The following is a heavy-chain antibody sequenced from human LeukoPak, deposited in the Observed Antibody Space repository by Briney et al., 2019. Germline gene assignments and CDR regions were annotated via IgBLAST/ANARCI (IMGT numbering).Heavy chain of an antibody. CDR2: ISGSGGST. J-gene: IGHJ4*02. V-gene: IGHV3-23*01. CDR3: AKSLPTVLRGYSGYESLGV. D-gene: IGHD5-12*01. CDR1: GFTFSSYA. Sequence: GGSLRLSCAASGFTFSSYAMSWVRQAPGKGLEWVSAISGSGGSTYYADSVKGRFTISRDNSKNTLYLQMNSLRAEDTAVYYCAKSLPTVLRGYSGYESLGVWGQGTLVTVSS.